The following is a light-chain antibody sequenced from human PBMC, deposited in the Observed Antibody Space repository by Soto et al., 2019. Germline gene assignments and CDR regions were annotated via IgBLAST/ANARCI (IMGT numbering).Light chain of an antibody. CDR1: QSLLHSNGYNY. V-gene: IGKV2-28*01. CDR2: LGS. J-gene: IGKJ1*01. Sequence: DLVMTQSPLSLPVTPGEPASISCRSSQSLLHSNGYNYLDWYLQKPGQSPQLLIYLGSNRASGVADRFSGSGAGTDFTLKISRVDAEDVVVYYCMQALQTPRTFGQGTKVEIK. CDR3: MQALQTPRT.